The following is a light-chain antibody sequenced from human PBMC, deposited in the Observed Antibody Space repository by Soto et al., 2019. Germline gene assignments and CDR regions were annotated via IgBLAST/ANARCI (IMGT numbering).Light chain of an antibody. V-gene: IGKV3D-15*01. CDR1: QSVSSG. Sequence: IVITQSPATLSVPPGERATLSCRASQSVSSGLAWYQQKPGQAPGLLMYGVSTRAPGIPARFSGSGSGTEFTLTISSLQSEDFAIYYCQQYNKWPLTFGGGTKV. CDR2: GVS. CDR3: QQYNKWPLT. J-gene: IGKJ4*01.